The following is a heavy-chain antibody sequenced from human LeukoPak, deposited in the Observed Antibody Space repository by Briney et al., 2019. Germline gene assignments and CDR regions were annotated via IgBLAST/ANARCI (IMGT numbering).Heavy chain of an antibody. V-gene: IGHV1-18*04. J-gene: IGHJ6*02. Sequence: GASVKVSCKASGYTFTSYGISWVRQAPGQGLEWMGWISAYNGNTNYAQKLQGRVTMTTDISTSTAYMELRSLRSDDTAVYYCARDRSVVDYGMDVWGQGTTVTVSS. CDR3: ARDRSVVDYGMDV. D-gene: IGHD2-2*01. CDR1: GYTFTSYG. CDR2: ISAYNGNT.